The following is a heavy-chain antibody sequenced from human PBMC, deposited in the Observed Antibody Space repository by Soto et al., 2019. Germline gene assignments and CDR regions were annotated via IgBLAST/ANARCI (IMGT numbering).Heavy chain of an antibody. V-gene: IGHV1-69*11. CDR2: IVPSLDTT. Sequence: ASVKVSCKASGGTFSSSGFSWVRQAPGQGLEWMGMIVPSLDTTNYAQKFQARVTITADEVTSTAYMELRSLRSEDTAVYYCARWPQPRCYYDSSGYYCEGMDVWGQGTTVTVSS. CDR3: ARWPQPRCYYDSSGYYCEGMDV. D-gene: IGHD3-22*01. J-gene: IGHJ6*02. CDR1: GGTFSSSG.